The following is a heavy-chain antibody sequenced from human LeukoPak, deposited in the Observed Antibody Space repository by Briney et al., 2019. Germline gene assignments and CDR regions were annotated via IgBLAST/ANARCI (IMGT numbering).Heavy chain of an antibody. D-gene: IGHD2-8*01. CDR2: INPNSGGT. J-gene: IGHJ4*02. V-gene: IGHV1-2*06. CDR3: AFGLMVYAIVGDDY. Sequence: ASVKVSCKASGYTFTGYYMHWVRQAPGQGLEWMGRINPNSGGTNYAQKFQGRVTMTRDTSISTAYMELSRLRSDDTAVYYCAFGLMVYAIVGDDYWGQGTLVTVSS. CDR1: GYTFTGYY.